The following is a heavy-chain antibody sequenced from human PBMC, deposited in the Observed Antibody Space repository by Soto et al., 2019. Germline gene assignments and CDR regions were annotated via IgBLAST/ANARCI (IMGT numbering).Heavy chain of an antibody. CDR2: IWYDGSNK. CDR1: GFTFSSYG. Sequence: QVQLVESGGGVVQPGRSLRLSCAASGFTFSSYGMHCVRQAPGKGLDWVAVIWYDGSNKYYADSVKGRFTISRDNSKNTLYLQMNSLRAEDTAVYYCARESGALTVTRYNWFDPWGQGTLVTVSS. CDR3: ARESGALTVTRYNWFDP. D-gene: IGHD4-4*01. V-gene: IGHV3-33*01. J-gene: IGHJ5*02.